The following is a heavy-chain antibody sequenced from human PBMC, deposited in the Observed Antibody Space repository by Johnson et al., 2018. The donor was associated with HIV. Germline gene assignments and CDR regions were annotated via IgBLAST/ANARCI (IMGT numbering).Heavy chain of an antibody. D-gene: IGHD6-13*01. CDR2: IHSGGST. Sequence: VQLVESGGGLVQPGGSLRLPCAASGFTGSSNYMSWVRQAPGAGLEWVPVIHSGGSTYYADTVKGRFNISRDNSKNTLCLQMTSLRAEDTAVYYCAMEVAAVGDAFDIWGQGTMVTVSS. V-gene: IGHV3-66*02. J-gene: IGHJ3*02. CDR1: GFTGSSNY. CDR3: AMEVAAVGDAFDI.